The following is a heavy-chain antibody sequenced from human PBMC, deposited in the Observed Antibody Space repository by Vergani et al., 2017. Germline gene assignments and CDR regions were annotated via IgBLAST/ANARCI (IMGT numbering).Heavy chain of an antibody. CDR2: IYYSGST. Sequence: QVQLQESGPGLVKPSETLSLTCTVSGGSVSSGSYYWSWLRQPPGKGLEWIGYIYYSGSTNSNPSLKSRVTISVDTSKNQFSLKLSSVTAADTAGYYCARALRYYDTSWYFDLWGRGTLVTVSS. CDR3: ARALRYYDTSWYFDL. J-gene: IGHJ2*01. D-gene: IGHD3-22*01. V-gene: IGHV4-61*01. CDR1: GGSVSSGSYY.